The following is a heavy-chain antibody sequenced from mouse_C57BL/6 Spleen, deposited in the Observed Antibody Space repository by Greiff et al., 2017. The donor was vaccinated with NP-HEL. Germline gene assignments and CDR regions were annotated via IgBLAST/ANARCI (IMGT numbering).Heavy chain of an antibody. CDR3: AREGVYDYAHYFDY. CDR1: GYTFTSYW. J-gene: IGHJ2*01. V-gene: IGHV1-52*01. D-gene: IGHD2-4*01. CDR2: IDPSDSET. Sequence: QVHVKQPGAELVRPGSSVKLSCKASGYTFTSYWMHWVKQRPIQGLEWIGNIDPSDSETHYNQKFKDKATLTVDKSSSTAYMQLSSLTSEDSAVYYCAREGVYDYAHYFDYWGQGTTLTVSS.